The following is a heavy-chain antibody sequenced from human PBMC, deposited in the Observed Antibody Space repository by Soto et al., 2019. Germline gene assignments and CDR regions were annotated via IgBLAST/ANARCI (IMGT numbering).Heavy chain of an antibody. Sequence: QVRLQESGPGLVEPSGTLSLTCAVSGDSVSSSSCWSWVRQAPGKGLEWIGEIYHSGTFTYNPSLASRVSVSVDKSRNQLSRNLKSVTAADTAVYYCVRSVPAATWQYSGMDVWGQGTPVTVSS. CDR2: IYHSGTF. D-gene: IGHD2-2*01. V-gene: IGHV4-4*02. CDR1: GDSVSSSSC. J-gene: IGHJ6*02. CDR3: VRSVPAATWQYSGMDV.